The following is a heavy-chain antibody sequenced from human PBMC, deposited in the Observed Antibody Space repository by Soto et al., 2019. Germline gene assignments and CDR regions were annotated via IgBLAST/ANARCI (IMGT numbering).Heavy chain of an antibody. Sequence: PGGSLRLSCAASGFTVNSNYMSWVRQAPGKGLEWVSLIYIGGNTFYADSVRGRFTISRHNSKNTLYLQMNSLRPEDTAVYYCATAPRISEFDHWGQGTLVTVSS. CDR1: GFTVNSNY. CDR2: IYIGGNT. J-gene: IGHJ4*02. CDR3: ATAPRISEFDH. V-gene: IGHV3-53*04.